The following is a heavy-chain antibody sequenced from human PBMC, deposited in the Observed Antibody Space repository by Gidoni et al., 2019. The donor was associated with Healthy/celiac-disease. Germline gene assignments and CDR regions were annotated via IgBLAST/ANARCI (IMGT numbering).Heavy chain of an antibody. CDR2: INAGNGNT. J-gene: IGHJ4*02. CDR1: GYTFTSYA. V-gene: IGHV1-3*01. Sequence: QVQLVQSGAEVKKPGASGKVSCKASGYTFTSYAMHWVRQAPGQRLEWMGGINAGNGNTKYSQKFQGRVTITRDTSASTAYMELSSLRSEDTAVYYCARGPYDFWSGYYKSYFDYWGQGTLVTVSS. D-gene: IGHD3-3*01. CDR3: ARGPYDFWSGYYKSYFDY.